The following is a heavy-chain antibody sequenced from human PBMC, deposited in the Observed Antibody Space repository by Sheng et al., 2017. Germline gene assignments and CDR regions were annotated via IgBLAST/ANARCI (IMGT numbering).Heavy chain of an antibody. CDR2: FNSGGII. CDR1: GFTFSNYA. V-gene: IGHV3-66*01. CDR3: ARSPHLDY. J-gene: IGHJ4*02. Sequence: EVQLVESGGDLVQPGRSLRLSCAASGFTFSNYAMSWVRQAPGKGLEWVSGFNSGGIINYADSVKGRFTISRDNSKNTLDLQMNSLRLEDAAVYYCARSPHLDYWGQGTLVLGLL.